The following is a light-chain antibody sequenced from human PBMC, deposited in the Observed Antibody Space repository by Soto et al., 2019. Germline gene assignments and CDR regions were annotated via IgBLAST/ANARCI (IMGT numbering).Light chain of an antibody. CDR3: YQYGSTPPT. CDR2: GAS. V-gene: IGKV3-20*01. Sequence: EIVLTQSPATLSLTPGERATLFCWARQSVTNNQLAWFRQIPGQAPRLLIWGASNRATGIPDRFSGSGSGTDFTLTISRLEPEDFVMFYCYQYGSTPPTFGQGTKVDI. J-gene: IGKJ1*01. CDR1: QSVTNNQ.